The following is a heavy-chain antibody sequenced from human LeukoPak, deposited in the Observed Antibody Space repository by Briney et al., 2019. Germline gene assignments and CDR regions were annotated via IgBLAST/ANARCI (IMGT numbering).Heavy chain of an antibody. CDR2: IYYSGST. CDR3: AHSSGYYDPFDY. J-gene: IGHJ4*02. CDR1: GGSISSGGYY. V-gene: IGHV4-31*03. Sequence: SQTLSLTCTVSGGSISSGGYYWSWIRQHPGKGLEWIGYIYYSGSTYYNPSLKSRVTTSVDTSKNQFSLKLSSVTAADTAVYYCAHSSGYYDPFDYWGQGTLVTVSS. D-gene: IGHD3-22*01.